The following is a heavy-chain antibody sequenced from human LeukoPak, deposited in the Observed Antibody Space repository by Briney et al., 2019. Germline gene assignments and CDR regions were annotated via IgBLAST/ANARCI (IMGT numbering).Heavy chain of an antibody. J-gene: IGHJ5*02. Sequence: GESLKISCKISRYSLTSNWIGWVRQVPGKGLEWMGLIYPGYSDAKYSPSFQGQVTFSVDASISTAYLQLSGLRASDTAIYYCVRFALSSSLDHWGQGTLVTVSS. CDR2: IYPGYSDA. V-gene: IGHV5-51*01. CDR1: RYSLTSNW. D-gene: IGHD6-13*01. CDR3: VRFALSSSLDH.